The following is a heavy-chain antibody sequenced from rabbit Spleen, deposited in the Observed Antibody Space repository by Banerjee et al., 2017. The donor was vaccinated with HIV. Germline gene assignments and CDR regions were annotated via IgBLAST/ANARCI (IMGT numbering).Heavy chain of an antibody. J-gene: IGHJ4*01. CDR3: ARTSGASAYSPFNL. CDR2: IAGDSSGFT. V-gene: IGHV1S40*01. CDR1: GFTFSNNDY. D-gene: IGHD1-1*01. Sequence: QSLEESGGDLVKPEGSLTLTCTASGFTFSNNDYMCWVRQAPGKGLEWISCIAGDSSGFTYSATWAKGRFTCSKTSSTTVTLQMTSLTVADTATYFCARTSGASAYSPFNLWGPGTLVTVS.